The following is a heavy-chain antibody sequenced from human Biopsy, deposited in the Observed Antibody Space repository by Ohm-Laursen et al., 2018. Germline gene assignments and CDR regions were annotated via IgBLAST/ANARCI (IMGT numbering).Heavy chain of an antibody. CDR3: GNEVYGRDY. CDR1: GKTFSDYQ. D-gene: IGHD4-17*01. CDR2: INQSGST. Sequence: SQTLSLTCAVFGKTFSDYQWSWIRQPPGKGLEWIGQINQSGSTNYNPSLKSRVTISADASKYEFSLRLTSVTAADTAVYFCGNEVYGRDYWGLGARVTVS. V-gene: IGHV4-34*08. J-gene: IGHJ4*02.